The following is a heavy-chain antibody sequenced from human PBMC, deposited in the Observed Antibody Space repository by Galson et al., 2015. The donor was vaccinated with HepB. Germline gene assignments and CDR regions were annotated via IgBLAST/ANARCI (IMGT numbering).Heavy chain of an antibody. CDR2: ISYDGSNK. CDR1: GFTFSSYA. J-gene: IGHJ4*02. Sequence: SLRLSCAASGFTFSSYAMHWVRQAPGKGLEWVAVISYDGSNKYYADSVKGRFTISRDNSKNTLYLQMNSLRAEDTAVYYCARDGSYYDFWSGYLGWYFDYWGQGTLVTVSS. CDR3: ARDGSYYDFWSGYLGWYFDY. D-gene: IGHD3-3*01. V-gene: IGHV3-30-3*01.